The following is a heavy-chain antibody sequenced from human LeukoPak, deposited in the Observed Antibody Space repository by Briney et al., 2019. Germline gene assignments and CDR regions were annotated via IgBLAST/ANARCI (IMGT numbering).Heavy chain of an antibody. J-gene: IGHJ5*01. CDR1: GYSFSTYW. CDR3: ARTRYNHGYTSNFDF. CDR2: LYPDGSTT. D-gene: IGHD3-16*01. V-gene: IGHV5-51*01. Sequence: GESLKISCQGSGYSFSTYWIAWVRQMPGKGLEWMGILYPDGSTTRYSPSFQDRVTISADKSIHTAYMQCSSLKASDSAMYYCARTRYNHGYTSNFDFWGQGTLVTASS.